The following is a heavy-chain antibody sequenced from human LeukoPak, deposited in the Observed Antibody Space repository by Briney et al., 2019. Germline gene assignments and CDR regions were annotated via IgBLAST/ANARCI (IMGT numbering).Heavy chain of an antibody. D-gene: IGHD2-2*01. J-gene: IGHJ4*02. V-gene: IGHV4-39*01. CDR2: IYYSGST. CDR3: ARRPTRYEYQPLQLHQMYYLDY. Sequence: SETLSLTCTVSGGSISSSSYYWGWIRQPPGKGLEWIGSIYYSGSTYYNPSLKSRVTISVDTSKNQFSLKLGSVTAADTAVYYCARRPTRYEYQPLQLHQMYYLDYWGQGTLVTVSS. CDR1: GGSISSSSYY.